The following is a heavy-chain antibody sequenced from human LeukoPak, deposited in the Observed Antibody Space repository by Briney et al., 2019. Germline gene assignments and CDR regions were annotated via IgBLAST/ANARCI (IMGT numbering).Heavy chain of an antibody. V-gene: IGHV3-9*01. D-gene: IGHD6-19*01. J-gene: IGHJ1*01. CDR2: ISWNSGTI. CDR1: GFTFDNYA. Sequence: GGSLRLPCAASGFTFDNYAMNWVRQVPGKGLEWISLISWNSGTIGYADSVKGRFTISRDNANNFLYLQMNSLRAEDTALYYCARAYKDRSLAGKKEFFQHWGQGTLVTVSS. CDR3: ARAYKDRSLAGKKEFFQH.